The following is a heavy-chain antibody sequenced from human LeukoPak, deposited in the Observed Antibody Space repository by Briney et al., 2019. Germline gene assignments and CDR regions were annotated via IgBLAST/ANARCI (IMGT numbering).Heavy chain of an antibody. J-gene: IGHJ4*02. CDR2: ISGGSNYI. CDR3: AKTYSSGWYYFDY. Sequence: GGSLRLSCAASGFTFSSYSMNWVRQAPGKGLESVSSISGGSNYIYYADSVKGRFTISRDNAKNSLYLQMNSLRAEDTALYYCAKTYSSGWYYFDYWGQGTLVTVSS. CDR1: GFTFSSYS. V-gene: IGHV3-21*04. D-gene: IGHD6-19*01.